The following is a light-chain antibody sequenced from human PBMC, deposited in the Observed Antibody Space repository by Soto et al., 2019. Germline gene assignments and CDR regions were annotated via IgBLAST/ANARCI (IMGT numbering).Light chain of an antibody. CDR3: QTYDKATWT. J-gene: IGKJ3*01. Sequence: DIQMTQSPSSLSASVGDGVTITCRASRGIYTHLAWYQQKPGKAPKLLIYAAFTLQSGVPSRFSASGLGTDFILTISALQSEDVGTYFCQTYDKATWTCGPG. CDR1: RGIYTH. CDR2: AAF. V-gene: IGKV1-27*01.